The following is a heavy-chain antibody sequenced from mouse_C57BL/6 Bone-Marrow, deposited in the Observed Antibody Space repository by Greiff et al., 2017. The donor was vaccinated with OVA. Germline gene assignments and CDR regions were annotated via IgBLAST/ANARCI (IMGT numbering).Heavy chain of an antibody. CDR3: ARGPTVVVPWYFDV. J-gene: IGHJ1*03. D-gene: IGHD1-1*01. V-gene: IGHV1-52*01. Sequence: QVQLKESGAELVRPGSSVKLSCKASGYTFTSYWMHWVKQRPIQGLEWIGNIDPSDSETHYNQKFKDKATLTVDKSSSTAYMQLSSLTSEDSAVYYCARGPTVVVPWYFDVWGTGTTVTVSS. CDR1: GYTFTSYW. CDR2: IDPSDSET.